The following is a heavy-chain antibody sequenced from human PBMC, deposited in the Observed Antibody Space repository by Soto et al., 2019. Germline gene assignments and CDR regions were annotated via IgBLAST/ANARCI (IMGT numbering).Heavy chain of an antibody. D-gene: IGHD2-2*01. J-gene: IGHJ4*02. CDR1: GFTFSSYA. CDR3: AKSLGYCSSTSCELFDY. CDR2: ISGSGGST. Sequence: GGSLRLSCAASGFTFSSYAMSWVRQAPGKGLEWVSAISGSGGSTYYADSVKGRFTISRDNSKNTLYLQMNSLRAEDTAVYYCAKSLGYCSSTSCELFDYWGQGTLVTVSS. V-gene: IGHV3-23*01.